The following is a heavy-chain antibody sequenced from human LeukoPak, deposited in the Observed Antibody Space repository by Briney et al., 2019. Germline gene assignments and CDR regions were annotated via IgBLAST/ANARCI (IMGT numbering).Heavy chain of an antibody. V-gene: IGHV3-21*01. D-gene: IGHD6-19*01. CDR3: ARDPGQWLVLSYAFDI. CDR1: GFTFSSYS. Sequence: EWSLRLSCAASGFTFSSYSMNWVRQAPGNGLDWVSSISSSSSYIYYADSVKGRFIISRDNAKTSLYLQMNSLRAEDTAVCYCARDPGQWLVLSYAFDIWGQGTMVTVSS. J-gene: IGHJ3*02. CDR2: ISSSSSYI.